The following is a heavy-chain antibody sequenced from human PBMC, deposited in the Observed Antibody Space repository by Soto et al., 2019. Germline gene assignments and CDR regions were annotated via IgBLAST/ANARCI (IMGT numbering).Heavy chain of an antibody. D-gene: IGHD3-3*01. Sequence: GGSLRLSCAASGFTFSSYSMNWVRQAPGKGLEWVSSISSSSTYIYYADSVKGRFTISRDNAKNSLYLQMNSLRAEDTAVYYCARDLDDAFDVWGQGTMVTVSS. CDR3: ARDLDDAFDV. J-gene: IGHJ3*01. V-gene: IGHV3-21*01. CDR2: ISSSSTYI. CDR1: GFTFSSYS.